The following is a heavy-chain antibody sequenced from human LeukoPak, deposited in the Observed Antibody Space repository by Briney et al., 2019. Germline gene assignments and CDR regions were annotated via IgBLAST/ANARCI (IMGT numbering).Heavy chain of an antibody. J-gene: IGHJ4*02. CDR3: AGTLDWLLPLDY. Sequence: SETLSLTCTVSGGSISSYYWSWIRQPPGKGLEWIGYIYYSGSTNCNPSLKSRVTISVDTSKNQFSLKLSSVTAADTAVYYCAGTLDWLLPLDYWGQGTLVTVSS. CDR2: IYYSGST. V-gene: IGHV4-59*01. CDR1: GGSISSYY. D-gene: IGHD3-9*01.